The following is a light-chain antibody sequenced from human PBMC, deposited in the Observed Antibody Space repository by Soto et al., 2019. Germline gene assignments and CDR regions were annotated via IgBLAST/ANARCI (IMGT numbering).Light chain of an antibody. Sequence: DIVMTQSPLSLPVTPGEPASISCRSSQSLLHSNGYNYLDWYRQKPGQSPQLLIYLGSNRASGVPDRFSGSGSGSDFTLKFSRVESQDVGVSYFMQALQTPLTFGGGTKVEIK. CDR3: MQALQTPLT. J-gene: IGKJ4*01. CDR1: QSLLHSNGYNY. CDR2: LGS. V-gene: IGKV2-28*01.